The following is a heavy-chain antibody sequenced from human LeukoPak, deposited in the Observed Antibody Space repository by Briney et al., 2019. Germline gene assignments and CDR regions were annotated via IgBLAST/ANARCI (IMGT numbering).Heavy chain of an antibody. Sequence: ASVKVSCKACGYTFINFAIKWGRQAPGQRPEWMGWINAGNGNTKYSQKFQGRVTMTRDTSTSTVYMELSSLRSEDTAVYYCARDFASYSSFIDYWGQGTLVTVSS. J-gene: IGHJ4*02. CDR2: INAGNGNT. V-gene: IGHV1-3*01. CDR1: GYTFINFA. D-gene: IGHD6-6*01. CDR3: ARDFASYSSFIDY.